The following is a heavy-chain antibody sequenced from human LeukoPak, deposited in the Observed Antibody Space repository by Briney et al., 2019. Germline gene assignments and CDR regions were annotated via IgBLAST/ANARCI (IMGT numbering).Heavy chain of an antibody. Sequence: GGSLRLSCAASGFTFSSYSMNWVRQAPGKGLEWVSSISSSSYIYYADSVKGRFTISRDNAKNSLYLQMNSLRAEDTAVYYCASLNALATVAEFDYWGQGTLVTVSS. CDR1: GFTFSSYS. CDR2: ISSSSYI. CDR3: ASLNALATVAEFDY. V-gene: IGHV3-21*01. J-gene: IGHJ4*02. D-gene: IGHD4-23*01.